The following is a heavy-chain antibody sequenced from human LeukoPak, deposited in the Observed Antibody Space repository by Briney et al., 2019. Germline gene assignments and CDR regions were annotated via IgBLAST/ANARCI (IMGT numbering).Heavy chain of an antibody. CDR3: ARTYYDFWSGYYTSWFDP. CDR2: IYYSGST. D-gene: IGHD3-3*01. J-gene: IGHJ5*02. V-gene: IGHV4-59*08. Sequence: SETLSLTCTVSGGSISSYYWSWIRQPPGQGLEWIGYIYYSGSTNYNPSLKSRVTISVDTSKNQFSLKLSSVTAADTAVYYCARTYYDFWSGYYTSWFDPWGKGTLVTVSS. CDR1: GGSISSYY.